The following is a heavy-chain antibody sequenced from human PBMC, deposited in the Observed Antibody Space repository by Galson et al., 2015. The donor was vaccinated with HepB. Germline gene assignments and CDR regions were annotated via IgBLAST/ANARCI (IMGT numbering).Heavy chain of an antibody. CDR3: ARVGGYATVVTRGSAFDI. CDR1: GFTFDDYG. V-gene: IGHV3-20*04. D-gene: IGHD4-23*01. CDR2: VLWKGYST. J-gene: IGHJ3*02. Sequence: SLRLSCAASGFTFDDYGMSWVRQVPGKGLDWVSAVLWKGYSTGYTGPVKSRFTISRDSARNSLYLQMNRLRAEDTAFYYCARVGGYATVVTRGSAFDIWGQGTMVTVSP.